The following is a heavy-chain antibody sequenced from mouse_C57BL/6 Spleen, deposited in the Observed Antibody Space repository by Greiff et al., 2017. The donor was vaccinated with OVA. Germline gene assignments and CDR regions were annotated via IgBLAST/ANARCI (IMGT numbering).Heavy chain of an antibody. V-gene: IGHV1-52*01. D-gene: IGHD1-1*01. J-gene: IGHJ4*01. CDR1: GYTFTSYW. CDR3: ARPYYYGSSSYAMDY. Sequence: QVQLQQPGAELVRPGSSVKLSCKASGYTFTSYWMHWVKQRPIQGLEWIGNIDPSDSETPYNQKFKDKATLPVDKSSSTAYMQLSSLTSEDSAVYYCARPYYYGSSSYAMDYWGQGTSVTVSS. CDR2: IDPSDSET.